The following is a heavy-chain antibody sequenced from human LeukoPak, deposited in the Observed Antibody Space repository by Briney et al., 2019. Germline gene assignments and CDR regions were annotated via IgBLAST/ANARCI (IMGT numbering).Heavy chain of an antibody. Sequence: SQTLSLTCTVSGGSISSGNYYWSWIRQPAGKGLEWIGRIYTSGSTNYNPSLKSRVPISVDTSKNQFTLKLSSVTAADTAVYYCARNIPARPQDYWGQGTLVTVSS. CDR2: IYTSGST. J-gene: IGHJ4*02. V-gene: IGHV4-61*02. CDR3: ARNIPARPQDY. D-gene: IGHD6-6*01. CDR1: GGSISSGNYY.